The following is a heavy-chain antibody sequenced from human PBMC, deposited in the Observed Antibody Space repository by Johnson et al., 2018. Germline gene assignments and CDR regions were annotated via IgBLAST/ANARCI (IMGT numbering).Heavy chain of an antibody. CDR2: IWYDGSNK. V-gene: IGHV3-33*01. J-gene: IGHJ6*02. D-gene: IGHD6-19*01. Sequence: QVQLVQSGGGVVQPGRSLRLSCAASGFTFSTYGMHWVRQAPGKGLEWVAVIWYDGSNKYYADSVKGRFTISRDNSKNTLYLQMNSLRAEDTAVYYCARAEVRGGHWQWLVRLDYYGMDVWGQGTTVTVSS. CDR1: GFTFSTYG. CDR3: ARAEVRGGHWQWLVRLDYYGMDV.